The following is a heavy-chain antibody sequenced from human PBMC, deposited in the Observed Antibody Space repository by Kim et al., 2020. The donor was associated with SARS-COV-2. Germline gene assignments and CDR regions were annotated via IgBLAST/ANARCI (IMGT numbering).Heavy chain of an antibody. CDR1: GFTFSSYA. CDR3: ARNTTWLLPDY. Sequence: GGSLRLSCAASGFTFSSYAMNWVRQAPGKGLEWVSVISYDGSNKYYAYSVKGRFTISRDNSKNTLYLQMNSLRAEDTAVYYCARNTTWLLPDYWGQGTLVTVAS. J-gene: IGHJ4*02. D-gene: IGHD3-22*01. V-gene: IGHV3-30*04. CDR2: ISYDGSNK.